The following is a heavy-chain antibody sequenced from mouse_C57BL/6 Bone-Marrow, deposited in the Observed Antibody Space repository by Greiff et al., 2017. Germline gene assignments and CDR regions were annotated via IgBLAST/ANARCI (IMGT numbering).Heavy chain of an antibody. Sequence: QVQLQQSGAELMKPGASVKLSCKATGYTFTGYWIEWVKQRPGHGLEWIGEIFPGSGTTNYNEKFKGKATFTADTSSNTASMQLSSRTTGDSAIYYCARDYGADWFAYWGQGTLVTVSA. J-gene: IGHJ3*01. V-gene: IGHV1-9*01. D-gene: IGHD1-1*01. CDR3: ARDYGADWFAY. CDR1: GYTFTGYW. CDR2: IFPGSGTT.